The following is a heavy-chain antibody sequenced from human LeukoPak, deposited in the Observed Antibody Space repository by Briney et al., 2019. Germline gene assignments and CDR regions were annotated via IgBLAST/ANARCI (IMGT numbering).Heavy chain of an antibody. CDR1: GGSFSGYY. CDR2: INHSGST. J-gene: IGHJ5*02. V-gene: IGHV4-34*01. Sequence: PSETLSLTCAVYGGSFSGYYWSWIRQPPRKGLEWIGEINHSGSTNYNPSLKSRVTISVDTSKNQFSLKLSSVTAADTAVYYCARVPLPYHSSLIWFDRWGQGTLVIVSS. D-gene: IGHD6-6*01. CDR3: ARVPLPYHSSLIWFDR.